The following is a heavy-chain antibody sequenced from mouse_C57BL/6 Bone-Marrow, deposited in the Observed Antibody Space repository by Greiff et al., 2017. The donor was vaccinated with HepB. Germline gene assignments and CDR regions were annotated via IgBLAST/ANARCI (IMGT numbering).Heavy chain of an antibody. CDR3: ARDSYYYGRDWYFDV. CDR1: GFTFSDFY. D-gene: IGHD1-1*01. J-gene: IGHJ1*03. CDR2: SRNKANDYTT. V-gene: IGHV7-1*01. Sequence: EVKVVESGGGLVQSGRSLRLSCATSGFTFSDFYMEWVRQAPGKGLEWIAASRNKANDYTTEYSASVKGRFIVSRDTSQSILYLQMNALRAEDTAIYYCARDSYYYGRDWYFDVWGTGTTVTVSS.